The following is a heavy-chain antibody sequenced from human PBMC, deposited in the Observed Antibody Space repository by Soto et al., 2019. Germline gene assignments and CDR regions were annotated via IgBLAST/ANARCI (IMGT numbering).Heavy chain of an antibody. V-gene: IGHV3-23*01. CDR3: AKVPPRPYCSSVGCPFDY. CDR2: IDYTGGYS. CDR1: GFTFSSYA. D-gene: IGHD2-2*01. J-gene: IGHJ4*02. Sequence: QLLESGGGLVQPGGSLRLSCAASGFTFSSYAMNWVRQAPGKGLEWVSTIDYTGGYSYYADSVKGRFTISRDNSQKTLDLQMNSLRAEDTAIYYCAKVPPRPYCSSVGCPFDYWGQGTLVTVSS.